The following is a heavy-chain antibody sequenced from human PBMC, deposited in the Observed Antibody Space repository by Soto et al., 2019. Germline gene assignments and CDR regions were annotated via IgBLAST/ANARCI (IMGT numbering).Heavy chain of an antibody. J-gene: IGHJ4*02. CDR3: ASKSYVWGSYRF. V-gene: IGHV4-59*12. CDR2: IYYSGST. D-gene: IGHD3-16*02. CDR1: GGSISSYY. Sequence: PSETLSLTCTVSGGSISSYYWSWIRQPPGKGLEWIGYIYYSGSTNYNASLKSRVTMSVDTSKNQFSLKLSSVTAADTALYYCASKSYVWGSYRFWGQGTQVTVSS.